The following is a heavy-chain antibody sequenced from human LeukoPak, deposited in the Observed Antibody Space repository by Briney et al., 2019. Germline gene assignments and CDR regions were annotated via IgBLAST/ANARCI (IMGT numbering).Heavy chain of an antibody. D-gene: IGHD3-22*01. Sequence: PSQTLSLTCTVSGGSISSYYWSWIRQPPGKGLEWIGYIYYSGSTNYNPSLKSRVTISLDTSKSQFSLKLTSVTAADTAVYYCARRTFPSGYLDYWGQGTLVTVSS. CDR2: IYYSGST. J-gene: IGHJ4*02. CDR1: GGSISSYY. V-gene: IGHV4-59*08. CDR3: ARRTFPSGYLDY.